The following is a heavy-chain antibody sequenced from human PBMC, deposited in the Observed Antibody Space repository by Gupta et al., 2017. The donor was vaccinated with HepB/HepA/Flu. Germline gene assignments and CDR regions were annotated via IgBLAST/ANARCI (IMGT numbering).Heavy chain of an antibody. Sequence: QVQLVESGGGVVHPGRSRRLPGAASGFTFSNYGIYWVRQAPGKGLEWVAVIWYDGSNKYYADSVKGRFTISRDNSKNILYLQLNSLRAEDTALYYCARARYCSGTSCYVPDYWGQGTLVTVSS. CDR2: IWYDGSNK. J-gene: IGHJ4*02. D-gene: IGHD2-2*01. V-gene: IGHV3-33*01. CDR1: GFTFSNYG. CDR3: ARARYCSGTSCYVPDY.